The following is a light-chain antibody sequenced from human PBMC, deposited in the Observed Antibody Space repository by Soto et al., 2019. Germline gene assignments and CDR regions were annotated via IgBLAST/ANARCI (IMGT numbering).Light chain of an antibody. CDR3: SSYTSSSTGVV. CDR2: DVT. V-gene: IGLV2-14*01. Sequence: QSALTQPASVSGSPGQSITISCTGTSSDIGGYDYISWYQQHPGKVPKLIIYDVTDRPSGVSNRFSGSKSGNTASLTISGLEAEDEADYYCSSYTSSSTGVVFGGGIKLTVL. J-gene: IGLJ2*01. CDR1: SSDIGGYDY.